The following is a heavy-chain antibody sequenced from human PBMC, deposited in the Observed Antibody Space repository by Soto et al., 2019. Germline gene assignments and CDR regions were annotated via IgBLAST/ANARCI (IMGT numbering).Heavy chain of an antibody. Sequence: LRLSCEASGFTFTSYAMHWVRQAPGKGLEWVAVISYDGINEYYADSVKGRFTISRDNSKNTLFLQMSSLRVEDTAVYYCARDRLRLGELSLIGDFDYWGQGTLVTVSS. J-gene: IGHJ4*02. D-gene: IGHD3-16*02. CDR3: ARDRLRLGELSLIGDFDY. CDR1: GFTFTSYA. V-gene: IGHV3-30*15. CDR2: ISYDGINE.